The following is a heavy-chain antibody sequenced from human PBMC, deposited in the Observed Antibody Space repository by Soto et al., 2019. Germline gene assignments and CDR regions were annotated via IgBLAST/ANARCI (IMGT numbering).Heavy chain of an antibody. J-gene: IGHJ4*02. CDR3: SRDYNRTNSYYNY. D-gene: IGHD3-10*01. CDR2: IIPIFGTA. V-gene: IGHV1-69*13. CDR1: GGTFSSYA. Sequence: SVKVSCKASGGTFSSYAISWLRQAPGQGLEWMGGIIPIFGTANYAKKFQGRVTITADGSTSTAYMELSSLRSADTVVYYGSRDYNRTNSYYNYCDQGPLITFCS.